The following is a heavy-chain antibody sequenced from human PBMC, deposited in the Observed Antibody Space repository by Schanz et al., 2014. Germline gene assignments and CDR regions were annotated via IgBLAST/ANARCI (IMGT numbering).Heavy chain of an antibody. CDR2: IQNDGSNY. D-gene: IGHD2-2*01. CDR1: GFTFSSFG. J-gene: IGHJ4*02. V-gene: IGHV3-30*02. Sequence: QVQLVESGGGVVQPGGSLRLSCAASGFTFSSFGMHWVRQAPGKGLEWVAFIQNDGSNYYHADSVKGRFTISRDNSKNTLYVQMNSLRAEDTAVYYCAKSMYSTSWAFDFWGQGAQVTVSS. CDR3: AKSMYSTSWAFDF.